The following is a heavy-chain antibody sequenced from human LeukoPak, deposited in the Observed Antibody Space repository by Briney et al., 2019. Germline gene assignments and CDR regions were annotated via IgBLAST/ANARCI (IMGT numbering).Heavy chain of an antibody. D-gene: IGHD3-10*01. CDR1: GGSISSSSYY. CDR2: IYYSGNT. V-gene: IGHV4-39*01. J-gene: IGHJ4*02. CDR3: GRRTGFGVTNFDY. Sequence: KTSETLSLTCTVSGGSISSSSYYWGWIRQPPGKGLEWIVSIYYSGNTYYNPSLKSRITISVDTSKNQFSLKLSSVTAADTAVYYCGRRTGFGVTNFDYWGQGTLVTVSS.